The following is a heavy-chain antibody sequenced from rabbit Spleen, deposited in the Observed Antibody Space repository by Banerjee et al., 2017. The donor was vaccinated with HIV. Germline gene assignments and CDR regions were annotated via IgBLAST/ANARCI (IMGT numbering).Heavy chain of an antibody. CDR2: IDPVFGNT. CDR3: ARHAGYAGYGYSTLDL. Sequence: QLKETGGGLVQPGGSLTLSCKASGFDFSSYYMTWVRQAPGKGLEWTGYIDPVFGNTYYASWVNGRFTISSDNAQNTVDLQMNSLTAADTATYFCARHAGYAGYGYSTLDLWGPGTLVTVS. V-gene: IGHV1S7*01. CDR1: GFDFSSYY. D-gene: IGHD8-1*01. J-gene: IGHJ4*01.